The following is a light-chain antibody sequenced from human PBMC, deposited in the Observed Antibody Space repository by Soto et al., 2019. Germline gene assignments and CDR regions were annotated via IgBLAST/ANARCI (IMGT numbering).Light chain of an antibody. CDR3: QQYDNWPPIT. CDR1: QSISTN. V-gene: IGKV3-15*01. J-gene: IGKJ5*01. Sequence: EVVMTQSPATLSVSPGERATLSCRASQSISTNLAWYQQKHGQAPRLLIYAASARATGIPARFSGSGSGTELTLTISSLQSEDFAVYYCQQYDNWPPITFGQGTRLGIK. CDR2: AAS.